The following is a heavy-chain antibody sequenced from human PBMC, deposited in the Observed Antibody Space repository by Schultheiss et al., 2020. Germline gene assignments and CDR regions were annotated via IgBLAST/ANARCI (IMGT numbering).Heavy chain of an antibody. CDR3: ARASEEFYFDY. CDR1: GGYISSGGYS. CDR2: IYHSGST. V-gene: IGHV4-30-2*01. J-gene: IGHJ4*02. Sequence: SETLSLTCAVSGGYISSGGYSWSWIRQPPGKGLEWIGYIYHSGSTYYNPSLKSRVTISVDRSKNQFSLKLSSVTAADTAVYYCARASEEFYFDYWGQGTLVTVSS.